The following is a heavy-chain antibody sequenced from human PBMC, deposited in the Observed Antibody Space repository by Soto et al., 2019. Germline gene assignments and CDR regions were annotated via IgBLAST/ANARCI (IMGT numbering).Heavy chain of an antibody. V-gene: IGHV5-51*01. CDR3: ARQREYCSGGSCWNPGKGPFDY. CDR2: IYPGDSDT. Sequence: EVQLVQSGAEVKKPGESLKISCKGSGYSFTSYWIGWVRQMPGKGLEWMGIIYPGDSDTRYSPSFQGQVTISADKSISTAYLQWSSLKASDTAMYYCARQREYCSGGSCWNPGKGPFDYWGQGTLVTVSS. CDR1: GYSFTSYW. D-gene: IGHD2-15*01. J-gene: IGHJ4*02.